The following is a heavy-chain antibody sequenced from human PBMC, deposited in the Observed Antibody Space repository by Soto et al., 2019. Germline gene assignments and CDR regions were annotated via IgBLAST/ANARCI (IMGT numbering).Heavy chain of an antibody. D-gene: IGHD6-13*01. Sequence: EMQLLESGGGLVQPGGSLRLSCAASGFTFSSFAMSWVRQAPGKGLDWVSAISGSGGSTYSADSVKGRFTISRDNSKNTLYLQMSSLRAEDTAVYYCARGFSAGKGSPPDFXGQXSLVXVSS. CDR1: GFTFSSFA. CDR2: ISGSGGST. V-gene: IGHV3-23*01. CDR3: ARGFSAGKGSPPDF. J-gene: IGHJ4*02.